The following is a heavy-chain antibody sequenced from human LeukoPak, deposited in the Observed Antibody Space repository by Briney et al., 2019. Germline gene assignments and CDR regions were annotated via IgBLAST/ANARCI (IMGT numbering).Heavy chain of an antibody. D-gene: IGHD3-10*01. CDR1: GYTFTSYY. J-gene: IGHJ4*02. CDR3: ARVKYYYGSGSPYFDY. CDR2: INPSGGST. V-gene: IGHV1-46*01. Sequence: GASVKVSCKASGYTFTSYYMHWVRQAPGQGLEWMGIINPSGGSTSYAQKFQGRVTMTRDTSISTAYMELSRLRSDDTAVYYCARVKYYYGSGSPYFDYWGQGTLVTVSS.